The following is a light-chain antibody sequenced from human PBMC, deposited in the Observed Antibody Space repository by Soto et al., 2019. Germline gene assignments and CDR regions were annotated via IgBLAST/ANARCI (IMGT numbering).Light chain of an antibody. Sequence: QSALTQPASVSGSPGQSISISCTGSSSDVGGYNYVSWYLHHPGKAPKLMIYDVSNRPSGVSNRFSGSRSGNTASLTISGLQAEDEADYYCSSYTSSSTVVFGGGTKLTVL. CDR3: SSYTSSSTVV. CDR1: SSDVGGYNY. J-gene: IGLJ2*01. V-gene: IGLV2-14*03. CDR2: DVS.